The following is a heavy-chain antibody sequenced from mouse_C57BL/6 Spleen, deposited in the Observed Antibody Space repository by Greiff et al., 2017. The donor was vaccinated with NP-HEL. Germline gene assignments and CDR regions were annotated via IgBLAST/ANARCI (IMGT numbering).Heavy chain of an antibody. CDR1: GFTFSDYG. Sequence: EVKLMESGGGLVKPGGSLKLSCAASGFTFSDYGMHWVRQAPEKGLEWVAYISSGSSTIYYADTVKGRFTISRDNAKNTLFLQMTSLRSEDTAMYYCASPYGYTNWYFDVWGTGTTVTVSS. V-gene: IGHV5-17*01. CDR3: ASPYGYTNWYFDV. J-gene: IGHJ1*03. D-gene: IGHD2-2*01. CDR2: ISSGSSTI.